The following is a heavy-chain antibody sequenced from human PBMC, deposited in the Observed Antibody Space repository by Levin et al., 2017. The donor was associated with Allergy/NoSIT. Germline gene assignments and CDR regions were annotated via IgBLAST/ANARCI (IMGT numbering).Heavy chain of an antibody. J-gene: IGHJ5*02. CDR3: ASNSFDWHNWFDP. CDR2: IYYSGST. V-gene: IGHV4-39*01. D-gene: IGHD3-9*01. Sequence: SQTLSLTCTVSGGSISSSSYYWGWIRQPPGKGLEWIGSIYYSGSTYYNPSLKSRVTISVDTSKNQFSLKLSSVTAADTAVYYCASNSFDWHNWFDPWGQGTLVTVSS. CDR1: GGSISSSSYY.